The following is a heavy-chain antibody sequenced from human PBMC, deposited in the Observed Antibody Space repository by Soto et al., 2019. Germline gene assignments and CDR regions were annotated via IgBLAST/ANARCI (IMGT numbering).Heavy chain of an antibody. CDR2: IIPIFGTA. V-gene: IGHV1-69*01. D-gene: IGHD6-6*01. Sequence: QVQLVQSGAEVKKPGSSVKVSCKASGGTFSSYAISWVRQAPGQGLEWMGGIIPIFGTANYAQKFQARVTITADESTSTAYMERSSLRSEDTAVYYCASYRIAARGGGFNYWGREPWSPSPQ. CDR1: GGTFSSYA. CDR3: ASYRIAARGGGFNY. J-gene: IGHJ4*02.